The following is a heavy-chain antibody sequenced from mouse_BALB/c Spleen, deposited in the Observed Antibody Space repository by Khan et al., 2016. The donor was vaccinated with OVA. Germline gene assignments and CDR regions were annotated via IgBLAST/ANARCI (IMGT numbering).Heavy chain of an antibody. V-gene: IGHV3-6*02. Sequence: EVQLQESGPGLVKPSQSLSLTCSVTGYSITSGYCWNWIRQFPGNKLEWMGYIIYDGSNNYNPSLKNRISITRDTSKNQFFLKLNSVTTEDTATYSCGRGGVVVPYWYFDVWGAGTTVTVSS. CDR1: GYSITSGYC. D-gene: IGHD1-1*01. CDR2: IIYDGSN. J-gene: IGHJ1*01. CDR3: GRGGVVVPYWYFDV.